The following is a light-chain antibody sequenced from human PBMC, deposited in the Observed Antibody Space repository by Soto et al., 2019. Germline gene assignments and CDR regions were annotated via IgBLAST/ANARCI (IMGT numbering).Light chain of an antibody. J-gene: IGKJ4*01. Sequence: ETVMTQSPATLSVSPGERATFSCRASQSVSSNLAWYQQKPGQAPRLLIYRASTRATGIPARFSGSGSGTEFTLTISSLQSEDLGVYSCQQYNSWPLTFGGGTKVEIK. V-gene: IGKV3-15*01. CDR2: RAS. CDR3: QQYNSWPLT. CDR1: QSVSSN.